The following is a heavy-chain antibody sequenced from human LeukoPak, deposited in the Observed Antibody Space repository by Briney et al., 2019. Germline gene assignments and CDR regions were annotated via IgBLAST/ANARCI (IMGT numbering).Heavy chain of an antibody. CDR1: GGSFSGYY. Sequence: PSETLSLTCAVYGGSFSGYYWSWIRQPPGKGLEWIGEINHSGSTNYNPSLKSRVTISVDTSKNQFSLKLSSVTAADTAVYYCAGGGLSTVVLADAFDIWGQGTMVTVSS. CDR3: AGGGLSTVVLADAFDI. D-gene: IGHD4-23*01. CDR2: INHSGST. J-gene: IGHJ3*02. V-gene: IGHV4-34*01.